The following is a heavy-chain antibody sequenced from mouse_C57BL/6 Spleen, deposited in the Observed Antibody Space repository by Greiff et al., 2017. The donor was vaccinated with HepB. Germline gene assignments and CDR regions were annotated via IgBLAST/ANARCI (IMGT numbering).Heavy chain of an antibody. Sequence: EVQLQQSGPELVKPGASVKISCKASGYTFTDYYMNWVKQSHGKSLEWIGDINPNNGGTSYNQKFKGKATLTVDKSSSTAYMELRSLTSEDSAVYYCARTHIVLLTAGYFDYWGQGTTLTVSS. CDR2: INPNNGGT. J-gene: IGHJ2*01. CDR1: GYTFTDYY. V-gene: IGHV1-26*01. CDR3: ARTHIVLLTAGYFDY. D-gene: IGHD1-1*01.